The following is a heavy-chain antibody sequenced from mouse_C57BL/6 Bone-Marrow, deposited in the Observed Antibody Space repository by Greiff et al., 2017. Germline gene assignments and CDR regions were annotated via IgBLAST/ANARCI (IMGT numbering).Heavy chain of an antibody. V-gene: IGHV5-12*01. J-gene: IGHJ3*01. CDR1: GFTFSDYY. Sequence: EVKLVESGGGLVQPGGSLKLSCAASGFTFSDYYMYWVRQTPEKRLEWVAYISNGGGSTYYPDTVKGRFTISRDNAKNTLYLQMSRLKSEDTAMYYCARLYGDFAYWGQGTLVTVSA. D-gene: IGHD1-1*01. CDR2: ISNGGGST. CDR3: ARLYGDFAY.